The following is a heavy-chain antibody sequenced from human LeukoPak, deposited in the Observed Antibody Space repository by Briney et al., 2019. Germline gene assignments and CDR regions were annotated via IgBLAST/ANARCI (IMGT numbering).Heavy chain of an antibody. CDR1: GYTFTSYG. D-gene: IGHD3-9*01. Sequence: ATVKVSCKASGYTFTSYGISWVRQAPGQGLEWMGWISSYNGNTNYAQKLQGRATMTTDTSTSTAYMELRSLRSDDTAVYYCARGSFPSDDILTGPFDNWGQGTLVTVSS. CDR3: ARGSFPSDDILTGPFDN. J-gene: IGHJ4*02. CDR2: ISSYNGNT. V-gene: IGHV1-18*01.